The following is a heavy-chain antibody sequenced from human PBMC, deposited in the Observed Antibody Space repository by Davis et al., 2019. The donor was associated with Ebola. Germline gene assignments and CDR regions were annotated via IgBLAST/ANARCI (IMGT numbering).Heavy chain of an antibody. J-gene: IGHJ4*02. CDR3: ARGVVGATPFNY. D-gene: IGHD1-26*01. V-gene: IGHV4-39*07. Sequence: SETLSLTCSVSGGSIRSSSYYWSWIRQPPGKGLEWIGSIYYSGSTYYNPSLKSRVSMSVDTSKRQFSLKLSSVTAADTAVYYCARGVVGATPFNYWGQGTLVTVSS. CDR1: GGSIRSSSYY. CDR2: IYYSGST.